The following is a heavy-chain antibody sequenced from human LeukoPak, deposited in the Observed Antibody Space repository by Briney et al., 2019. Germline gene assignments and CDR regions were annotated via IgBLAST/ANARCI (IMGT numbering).Heavy chain of an antibody. J-gene: IGHJ4*02. CDR2: ISSGASTI. D-gene: IGHD6-13*01. CDR3: ARVGALSSSWLLY. CDR1: GFTFSSYE. Sequence: PGGSLRLSCSASGFTFSSYEINWVRQAPGKGLEWVSSISSGASTIYYADSVKGRFTISRDNAKNSLYLQMNSLSAEDTAVYYCARVGALSSSWLLYWGQGTLVAVSS. V-gene: IGHV3-48*03.